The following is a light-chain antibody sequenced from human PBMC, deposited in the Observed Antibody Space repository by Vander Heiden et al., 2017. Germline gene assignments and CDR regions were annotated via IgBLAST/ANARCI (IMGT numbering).Light chain of an antibody. V-gene: IGKV4-1*01. CDR3: HQDDSNRKT. Sequence: DIVMTHSPDSLALSLGERATINCKSSQSVLYSSNNKNYLAWYQQKPGQPPKLLIYWASTRESGVPDPFSGSGSGRDFTLTIISLQAEDVAVYYCHQDDSNRKTFGQGTKVXIK. CDR1: QSVLYSSNNKNY. J-gene: IGKJ1*01. CDR2: WAS.